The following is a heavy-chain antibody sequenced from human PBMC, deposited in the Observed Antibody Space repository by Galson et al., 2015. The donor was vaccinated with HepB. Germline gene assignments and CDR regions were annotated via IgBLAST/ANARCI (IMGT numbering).Heavy chain of an antibody. CDR2: ISTYNGNT. D-gene: IGHD1-26*01. CDR3: ARDRQWELFWHDAFNI. Sequence: SVKVSCKASGYTFTRFGISWVRQAPGQGLEWMGWISTYNGNTNYAQKLQGRVTMTTDTSTSTAYMELRSLRSDDTAVYYCARDRQWELFWHDAFNIWGQGTMVTVSS. J-gene: IGHJ3*02. CDR1: GYTFTRFG. V-gene: IGHV1-18*01.